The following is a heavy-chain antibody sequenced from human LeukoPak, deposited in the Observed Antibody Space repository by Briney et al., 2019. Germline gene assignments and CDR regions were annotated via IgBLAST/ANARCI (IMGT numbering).Heavy chain of an antibody. D-gene: IGHD5-24*01. Sequence: SVKVSCKASGGTFSSYAISWVRQAPGQGLEWMGGIIPIFGTANYAQKFQGRVTITADESTSTAYMELSSLRSEDTAVYYCASHSSYSRCVVCEMDYNWFDPWGQGTLVTVSS. CDR1: GGTFSSYA. CDR3: ASHSSYSRCVVCEMDYNWFDP. J-gene: IGHJ5*02. CDR2: IIPIFGTA. V-gene: IGHV1-69*13.